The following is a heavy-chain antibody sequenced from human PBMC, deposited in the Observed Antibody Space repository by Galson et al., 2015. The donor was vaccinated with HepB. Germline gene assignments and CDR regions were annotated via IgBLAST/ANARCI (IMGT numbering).Heavy chain of an antibody. J-gene: IGHJ3*02. V-gene: IGHV1-69*06. D-gene: IGHD3-22*01. CDR1: GDTFSNYL. CDR3: AREFYHFDGSRYQGSRGFDI. Sequence: SVKVSCKASGDTFSNYLSWVRQAPGHGLEWMGGIIPTFGTVNPAQKFQDRVTITADRFASTVYMELSGLRSEDTAVYYCAREFYHFDGSRYQGSRGFDIWGQGTMVTVSS. CDR2: IIPTFGTV.